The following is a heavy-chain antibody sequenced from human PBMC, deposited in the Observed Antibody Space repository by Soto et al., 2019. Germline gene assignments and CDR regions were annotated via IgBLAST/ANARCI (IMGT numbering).Heavy chain of an antibody. D-gene: IGHD2-15*01. CDR1: GLSFSTYA. Sequence: PGGSLRLSCAASGLSFSTYAMSWVRQGPGKGLEWVSVISGSDDRTFYADSVKGRFTISRDNPKNTLYLQMNSLRAEDTAIYYCAKGANSSPYSCCGYWGQGTLVTVSS. CDR2: ISGSDDRT. CDR3: AKGANSSPYSCCGY. V-gene: IGHV3-23*01. J-gene: IGHJ4*02.